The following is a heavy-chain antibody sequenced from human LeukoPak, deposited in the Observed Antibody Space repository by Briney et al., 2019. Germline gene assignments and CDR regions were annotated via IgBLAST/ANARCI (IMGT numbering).Heavy chain of an antibody. CDR3: ARDRGCRSGGSCYYFDY. CDR2: NSGGST. D-gene: IGHD2-15*01. J-gene: IGHJ4*02. V-gene: IGHV3-53*01. Sequence: GGSLRLSCAASGVTFSSNYMHWVRQAPGKGLEWVSVNSGGSTYYADSVKGRFTISRDNSKNTLYLQMNSLRAEDTAVYYCARDRGCRSGGSCYYFDYWGQGTLVTVSS. CDR1: GVTFSSNY.